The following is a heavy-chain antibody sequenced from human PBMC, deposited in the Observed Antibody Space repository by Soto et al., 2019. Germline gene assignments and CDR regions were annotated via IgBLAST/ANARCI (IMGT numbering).Heavy chain of an antibody. J-gene: IGHJ6*02. Sequence: SATLSLSCTVSGDSISSSSYYWGWICQPPGKGLEWIGSIYYSGSTYYNPSLKSRVTISVDTSKNQFSLKLSSVTAADSAVYYCARRLYYDSSGFEGGGIDVWCQGTKVTVSS. CDR3: ARRLYYDSSGFEGGGIDV. CDR1: GDSISSSSYY. D-gene: IGHD3-22*01. V-gene: IGHV4-39*01. CDR2: IYYSGST.